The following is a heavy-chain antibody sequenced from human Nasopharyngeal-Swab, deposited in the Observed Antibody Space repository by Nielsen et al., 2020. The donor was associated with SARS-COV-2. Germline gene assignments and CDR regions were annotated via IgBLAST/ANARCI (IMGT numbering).Heavy chain of an antibody. D-gene: IGHD1-26*01. J-gene: IGHJ3*02. CDR3: ARDMVLLPYSGSYPDAFDI. Sequence: GESLKIACAASGFTFSSYGMHWVRQAPGKGVEWAAVIWYDGSNKYYADSVKGRFTISRDNSKNTLYLQMNSLRAEDTAVYYCARDMVLLPYSGSYPDAFDIWGQGTMVTVSS. V-gene: IGHV3-33*01. CDR2: IWYDGSNK. CDR1: GFTFSSYG.